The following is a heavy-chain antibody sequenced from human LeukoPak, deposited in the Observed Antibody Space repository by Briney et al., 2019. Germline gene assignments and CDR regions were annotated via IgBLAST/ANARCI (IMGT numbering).Heavy chain of an antibody. Sequence: NPGGSLRLSCAASGFTFSSYSMNWIRQAPGKGLEWASSISSSTSYIYYADSVKGRFTISKDNAKNSLYLQMNSLRAEDTAVYYCARAGGSTVSHSDYWGQGTLVTVSS. CDR1: GFTFSSYS. J-gene: IGHJ4*02. CDR3: ARAGGSTVSHSDY. CDR2: ISSSTSYI. D-gene: IGHD4-17*01. V-gene: IGHV3-21*01.